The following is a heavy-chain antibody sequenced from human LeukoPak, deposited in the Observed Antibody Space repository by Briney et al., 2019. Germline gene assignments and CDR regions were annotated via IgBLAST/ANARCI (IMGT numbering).Heavy chain of an antibody. J-gene: IGHJ3*02. Sequence: GGSLRLSCAASGFTLSSYWMSGVRQAPGKGVEWGAKIKIDGIDQYYVHSVKRRFTISRDNAKNSLSLQMNSLRAEDTAVYYCARELLDFPRGDAFDIWGQGTMVTVSS. V-gene: IGHV3-7*01. CDR1: GFTLSSYW. CDR3: ARELLDFPRGDAFDI. D-gene: IGHD3-3*01. CDR2: IKIDGIDQ.